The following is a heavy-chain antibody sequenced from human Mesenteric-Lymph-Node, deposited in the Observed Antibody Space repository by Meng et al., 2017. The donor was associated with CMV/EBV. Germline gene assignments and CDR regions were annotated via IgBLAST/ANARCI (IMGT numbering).Heavy chain of an antibody. CDR1: GYNFTDFY. D-gene: IGHD5-24*01. CDR3: ARDNGYTFAF. V-gene: IGHV1-2*06. J-gene: IGHJ4*02. Sequence: KVYCKASGYNFTDFYMHWVRQAPGQGLEWMGRINANSGGTDYAQKFKGRVAMTRDTSSSTAYMELSSLRSDDTALYYCARDNGYTFAFWGQGALVTVSS. CDR2: INANSGGT.